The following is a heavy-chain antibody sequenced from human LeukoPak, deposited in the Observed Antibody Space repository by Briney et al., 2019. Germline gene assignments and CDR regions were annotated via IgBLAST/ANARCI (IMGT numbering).Heavy chain of an antibody. CDR2: INPNSGGT. J-gene: IGHJ4*02. D-gene: IGHD3-10*01. Sequence: ASVKVSCKASGYTFTGYYMHWVRQAPGQGLEWMGWINPNSGGTNYAQKFQGRVTMTRDTSISTAYMELSRLRSDDTAVYYCAARRWYYGSGRFDYWGQGTLVTVSS. CDR1: GYTFTGYY. V-gene: IGHV1-2*02. CDR3: AARRWYYGSGRFDY.